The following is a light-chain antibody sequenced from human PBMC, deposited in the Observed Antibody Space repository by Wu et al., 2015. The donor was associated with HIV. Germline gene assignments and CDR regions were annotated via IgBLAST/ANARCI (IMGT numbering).Light chain of an antibody. Sequence: DIQMTQSPSSLSASVGDRVTITCRASQSISNYLNWYQQKPGKAPTLLIYTESNLQSGVPSRFSGGRSGTDFTLTISSLQPEDFATYYCQQTYNAPRTFGQGTKVEIK. CDR1: QSISNY. CDR3: QQTYNAPRT. V-gene: IGKV1-39*01. J-gene: IGKJ1*01. CDR2: TES.